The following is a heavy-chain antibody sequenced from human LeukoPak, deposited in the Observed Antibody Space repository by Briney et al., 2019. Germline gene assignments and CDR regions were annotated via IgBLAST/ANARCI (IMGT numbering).Heavy chain of an antibody. CDR2: IYYSGST. CDR3: ARDLVDTAMANYYYYYGMDV. Sequence: SETLSLTCTVSGGSISSYYWSWIRQHPGKGLEWIGYIYYSGSTYYNPSLKSRVTISVDTSKNQFSLKLSSVTAADTAVYYCARDLVDTAMANYYYYYGMDVWGQGTTVTVSS. D-gene: IGHD5-18*01. J-gene: IGHJ6*02. CDR1: GGSISSYY. V-gene: IGHV4-59*06.